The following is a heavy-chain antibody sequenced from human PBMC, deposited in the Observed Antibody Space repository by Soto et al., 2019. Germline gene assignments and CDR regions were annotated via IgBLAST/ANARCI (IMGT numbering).Heavy chain of an antibody. D-gene: IGHD3-9*01. V-gene: IGHV3-11*05. CDR2: ISSSNSYT. Sequence: VQLVESGGGLVKPGGSLRLSCAASGFTFSDYYMSWICQAPGKGLEWVSYISSSNSYTNYADSVKGRFTISRDNAKNSLYLQMNSLRAEDTAVYYCARDADILTGSDAFDIWGQGTMVTVSS. J-gene: IGHJ3*02. CDR1: GFTFSDYY. CDR3: ARDADILTGSDAFDI.